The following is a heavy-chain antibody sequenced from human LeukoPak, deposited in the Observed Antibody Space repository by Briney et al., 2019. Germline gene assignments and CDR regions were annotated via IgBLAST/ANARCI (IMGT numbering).Heavy chain of an antibody. J-gene: IGHJ5*02. CDR2: INHSGST. Sequence: SETLSLTSAVNGGSFSGYYWSWIRQPPGKGLEWIGEINHSGSTNYNPSLKSRVTISVDTSKNQFSLKLSSVTAADTAVYYCARSRGTPRILCPFDPWGQGTLVTVSS. D-gene: IGHD2-15*01. CDR1: GGSFSGYY. V-gene: IGHV4-34*01. CDR3: ARSRGTPRILCPFDP.